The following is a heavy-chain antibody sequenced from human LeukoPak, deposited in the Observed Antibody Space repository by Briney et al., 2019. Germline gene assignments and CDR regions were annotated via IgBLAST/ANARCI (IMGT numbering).Heavy chain of an antibody. J-gene: IGHJ4*02. D-gene: IGHD2-21*02. CDR1: GFTFSSYE. Sequence: GGSLRFSCAASGFTFSSYEMNWVRQAPGKGLEWVSYISSSGSTIYYADSVKGRFTISRDNAKNSLYLQMNSLRAEDTAVYYCARDRYCGGDCYGFGLDYWGQGTLVTVSS. CDR2: ISSSGSTI. CDR3: ARDRYCGGDCYGFGLDY. V-gene: IGHV3-48*03.